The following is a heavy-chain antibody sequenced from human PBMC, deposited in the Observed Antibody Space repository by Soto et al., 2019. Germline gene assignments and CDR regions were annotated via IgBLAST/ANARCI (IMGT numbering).Heavy chain of an antibody. CDR3: TRVEAATIGMDV. Sequence: EVQLVESGGGLVQPGGSLKLSCAASGFTFSGSAMHWVRQASGKGLEWVGRIRTKANNYATADAASVKGRFTISRDDSKNTAYMQVNSLKTEATAVYYCTRVEAATIGMDVWGQGTTVTVSS. CDR1: GFTFSGSA. J-gene: IGHJ6*02. CDR2: IRTKANNYAT. D-gene: IGHD2-15*01. V-gene: IGHV3-73*02.